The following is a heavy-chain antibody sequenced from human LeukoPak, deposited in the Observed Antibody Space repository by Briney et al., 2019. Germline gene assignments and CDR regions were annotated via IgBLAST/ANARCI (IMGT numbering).Heavy chain of an antibody. D-gene: IGHD1-26*01. V-gene: IGHV4-4*07. Sequence: SETLSLTCTVSGGSISSYYWNWIRQPAGKGLGWIGRIYSFGSTYYNPSLRSRVTMSVDASKNQFSLSLTSVTAADTAVYYCARDSVGAIFDYWAQGTLVTVSS. J-gene: IGHJ4*02. CDR1: GGSISSYY. CDR3: ARDSVGAIFDY. CDR2: IYSFGST.